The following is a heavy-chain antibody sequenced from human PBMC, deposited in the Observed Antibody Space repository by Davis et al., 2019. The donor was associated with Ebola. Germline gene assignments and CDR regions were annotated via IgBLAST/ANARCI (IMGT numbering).Heavy chain of an antibody. CDR3: ARDGTYRMDV. V-gene: IGHV3-74*01. D-gene: IGHD1-1*01. CDR1: GFTFNIYW. Sequence: PGGSLRLSCEASGFTFNIYWLHWVRQAPGRGLVWVSRINRDGSTTKYADSVKGRFTISRDNAKNTVYLQMNNLRAEETAVYFCARDGTYRMDVWGKGTTVTVSS. CDR2: INRDGSTT. J-gene: IGHJ6*04.